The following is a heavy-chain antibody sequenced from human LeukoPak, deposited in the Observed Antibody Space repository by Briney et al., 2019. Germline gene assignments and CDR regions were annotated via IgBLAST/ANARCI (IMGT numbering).Heavy chain of an antibody. CDR2: IIPIFGTA. J-gene: IGHJ4*02. D-gene: IGHD3-10*01. CDR3: AREIGLYYYGSGSYYNY. CDR1: GGTFSSYA. V-gene: IGHV1-69*05. Sequence: ASVKVSCKASGGTFSSYAISWVRQAPGQGLEWMGGIIPIFGTANYAQKFQGRVTMTRDTSISTAYMELSRLRSDDTAVYYCAREIGLYYYGSGSYYNYWGQGTLVTVSS.